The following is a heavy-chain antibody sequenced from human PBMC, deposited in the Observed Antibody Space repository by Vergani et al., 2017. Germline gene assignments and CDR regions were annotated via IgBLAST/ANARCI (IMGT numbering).Heavy chain of an antibody. Sequence: QVQLQESGPGLVKPSETLSLTCTVSGVSISSYYWSWIRQPPGKGLEWIGYIYYSWSTNYNPSLKSRVTISVDTSKNQVSLKLSAVTAADTAVYYCASHIAAAGLTVDRWGQGTLVTVSA. CDR1: GVSISSYY. CDR3: ASHIAAAGLTVDR. D-gene: IGHD6-13*01. V-gene: IGHV4-59*01. J-gene: IGHJ5*02. CDR2: IYYSWST.